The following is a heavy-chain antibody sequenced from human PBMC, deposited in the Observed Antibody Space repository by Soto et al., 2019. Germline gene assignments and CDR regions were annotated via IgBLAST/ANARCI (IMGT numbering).Heavy chain of an antibody. CDR1: GGTFSSYA. CDR3: ARGSLTAATLLYFDY. J-gene: IGHJ4*02. CDR2: IIPIFGTA. D-gene: IGHD2-15*01. Sequence: SVKVSCKASGGTFSSYAISWVRQAPGQGLEWMGGIIPIFGTANYAQKFQGRVTITADESTSTAYMELSSLRSEDTAVYYCARGSLTAATLLYFDYWGQGTLVTVSS. V-gene: IGHV1-69*13.